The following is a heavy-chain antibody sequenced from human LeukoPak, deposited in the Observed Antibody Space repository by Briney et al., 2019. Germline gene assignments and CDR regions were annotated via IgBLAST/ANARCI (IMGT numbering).Heavy chain of an antibody. CDR3: AKDRRAGSYDY. CDR2: ISGSGGNT. V-gene: IGHV3-23*01. D-gene: IGHD3-10*01. Sequence: GGSLRLSCVASGFTFSTYGMSWVRQAPGKGLEWVSAISGSGGNTYYADSVKGRFTISRDNSKTTLYLQMNSLRAEDTAVYYCAKDRRAGSYDYWGQGTLVTVSS. CDR1: GFTFSTYG. J-gene: IGHJ4*02.